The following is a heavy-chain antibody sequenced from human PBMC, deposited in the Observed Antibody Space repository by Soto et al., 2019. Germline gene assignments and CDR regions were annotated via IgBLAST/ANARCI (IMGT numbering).Heavy chain of an antibody. V-gene: IGHV3-13*01. CDR2: IGSAGDT. Sequence: TGGSLRLSWAASGFTFSSYDMHWVRQATGKGLEWVSAIGSAGDTYYPGSVKGRFTISRENAKNSWYLQMNSLRAGDTAVYYCARTTDRYSSGWYLGDYGMDVWGQGTTVTVS. CDR3: ARTTDRYSSGWYLGDYGMDV. CDR1: GFTFSSYD. D-gene: IGHD6-19*01. J-gene: IGHJ6*02.